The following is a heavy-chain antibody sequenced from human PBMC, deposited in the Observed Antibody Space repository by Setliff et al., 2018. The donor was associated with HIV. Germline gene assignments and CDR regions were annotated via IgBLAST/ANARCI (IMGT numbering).Heavy chain of an antibody. V-gene: IGHV3-30*03. CDR3: ARVRLYNSALDY. CDR1: GFSFSNYG. Sequence: GGSLRLSCVASGFSFSNYGMHWVRQAPGKGLEWVAVMLYDGSDRYYADSVKGRFTISRDNSKKTLYLQMNTLRPEDTAVYYCARVRLYNSALDYWGQGTLVTVSS. CDR2: MLYDGSDR. J-gene: IGHJ4*02. D-gene: IGHD3-22*01.